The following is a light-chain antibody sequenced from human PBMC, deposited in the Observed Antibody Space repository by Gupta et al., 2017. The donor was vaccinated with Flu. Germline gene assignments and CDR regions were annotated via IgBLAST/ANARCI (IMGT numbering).Light chain of an antibody. J-gene: IGLJ1*01. CDR1: SSDVGGYNY. CDR2: EVS. Sequence: QSALTQPASVSGSPGQSIAISCAGDSSDVGGYNYVSWYQQHPGKAPKVMVFEVSNRPSGVSDRFSGSKSGNTASLTISRLQAEDEAEYYCSSYTNTGTYVFGTGTKVTVL. CDR3: SSYTNTGTYV. V-gene: IGLV2-14*01.